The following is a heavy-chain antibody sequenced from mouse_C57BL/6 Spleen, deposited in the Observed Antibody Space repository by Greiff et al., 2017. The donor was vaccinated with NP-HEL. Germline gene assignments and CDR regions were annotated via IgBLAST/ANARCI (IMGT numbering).Heavy chain of an antibody. CDR1: GYTFTSYW. CDR2: IYPGSGST. D-gene: IGHD2-2*01. J-gene: IGHJ4*01. Sequence: QVQLQQPGADLVQPGASVKMSCKASGYTFTSYWITWVKQRPGQGLEWIGDIYPGSGSTNYNEKFKSKATLTVDTSSSTAYMQLSSLTSEDSAVYYCARANGYLYYYAMDYWGQGTSVTVSS. CDR3: ARANGYLYYYAMDY. V-gene: IGHV1-55*01.